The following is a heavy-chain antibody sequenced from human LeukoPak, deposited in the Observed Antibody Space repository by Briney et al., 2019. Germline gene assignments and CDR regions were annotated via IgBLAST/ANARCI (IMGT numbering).Heavy chain of an antibody. D-gene: IGHD6-19*01. Sequence: PGGSLRLSCAASGFTFSSYSMNWVRQAPGKGLEWVSYISSSSSTIYYADSVKGRFTISRDNAKNSLYLQMNSLRAEVTAVYYCARVAGNSSGWYGSRYYYMDVWGKGTTVTVSS. CDR2: ISSSSSTI. CDR1: GFTFSSYS. CDR3: ARVAGNSSGWYGSRYYYMDV. V-gene: IGHV3-48*01. J-gene: IGHJ6*03.